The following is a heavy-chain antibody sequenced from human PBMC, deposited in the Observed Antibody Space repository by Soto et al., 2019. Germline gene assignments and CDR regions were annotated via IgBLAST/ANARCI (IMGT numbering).Heavy chain of an antibody. Sequence: GGSLRLSCAASGFTFSSYGMHWVRQAPGKGLEWVAVISYDGSNKYYADSVKGRFTISRDNSKNTLYLQMNSLRAEDTAVYYCAKEWYYYGSGSSLGSYYGMDVWGQGTTVTVSS. V-gene: IGHV3-30*18. CDR1: GFTFSSYG. D-gene: IGHD3-10*01. CDR2: ISYDGSNK. CDR3: AKEWYYYGSGSSLGSYYGMDV. J-gene: IGHJ6*02.